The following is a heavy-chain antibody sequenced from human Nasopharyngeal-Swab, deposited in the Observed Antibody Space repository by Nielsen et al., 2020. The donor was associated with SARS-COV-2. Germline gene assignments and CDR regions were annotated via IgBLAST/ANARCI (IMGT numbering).Heavy chain of an antibody. Sequence: GGSLRLSCAAPGFPFNIYWMSWVRQAPGKGLEWVANIKQDGSEKYYVNSVKGRFTISRDNAKNSLYLQMNSLRAEDTAVYYCARDPIPAGGSDGFDIWGRGTMVTVSS. CDR3: ARDPIPAGGSDGFDI. V-gene: IGHV3-7*01. D-gene: IGHD1-26*01. J-gene: IGHJ3*02. CDR1: GFPFNIYW. CDR2: IKQDGSEK.